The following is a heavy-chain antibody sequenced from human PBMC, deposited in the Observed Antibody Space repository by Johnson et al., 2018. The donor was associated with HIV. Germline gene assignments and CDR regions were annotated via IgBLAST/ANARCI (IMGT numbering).Heavy chain of an antibody. Sequence: QVQLVESGGGVVRPGGSLRLSCAASGLTLHSSGMSWVRHLPGKGLEWVAFIRYDGSYKYYADSVKGRFTISRDNSKNTLYLQMNSLRAEDTAVYYCAKGGSAVAVAFDIWGQGTMVTVSS. D-gene: IGHD6-19*01. CDR1: GLTLHSSG. V-gene: IGHV3-30*02. CDR2: IRYDGSYK. CDR3: AKGGSAVAVAFDI. J-gene: IGHJ3*02.